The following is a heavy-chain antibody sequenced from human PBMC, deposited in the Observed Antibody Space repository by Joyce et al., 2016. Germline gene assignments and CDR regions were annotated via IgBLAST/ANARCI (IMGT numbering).Heavy chain of an antibody. V-gene: IGHV3-30*18. CDR3: AKILTATYSSGWFLDY. D-gene: IGHD6-25*01. Sequence: SVHWVRQAPGKGLEWVAVISYDGIYKYYADSVKGRFTISRDNSKNTVFLEMNSLRTDDTAVYYCAKILTATYSSGWFLDYWGQGTLVTVSS. J-gene: IGHJ4*02. CDR2: ISYDGIYK. CDR1: S.